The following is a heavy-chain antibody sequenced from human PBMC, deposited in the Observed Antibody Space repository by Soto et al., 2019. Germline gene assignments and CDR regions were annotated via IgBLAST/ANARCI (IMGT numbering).Heavy chain of an antibody. V-gene: IGHV2-5*02. J-gene: IGHJ4*02. D-gene: IGHD3-3*01. CDR2: IYWDDDK. Sequence: QITLKESGPTVVKPTQTLTLTCTFSGFSLTTSGVGVGWVRQSPGKAPEWLALIYWDDDKRYSTSLKSRLTITKDTSKKQVVLTMANVDPVDTATYYCAHRVLRTVFGLVTTTAIYFDFWGQGTPVVVSS. CDR3: AHRVLRTVFGLVTTTAIYFDF. CDR1: GFSLTTSGVG.